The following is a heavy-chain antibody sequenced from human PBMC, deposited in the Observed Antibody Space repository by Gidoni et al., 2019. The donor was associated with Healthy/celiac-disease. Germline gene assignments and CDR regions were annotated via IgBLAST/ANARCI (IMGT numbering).Heavy chain of an antibody. CDR2: IDPSDSYT. V-gene: IGHV5-10-1*03. J-gene: IGHJ4*02. CDR1: GYSFTSYW. CDR3: ARQGGYDSSGYHFDY. D-gene: IGHD3-22*01. Sequence: VQLVQSGAEVKKPGESLRISCKGSGYSFTSYWISWVRQMPGKGLEWMGRIDPSDSYTNYSPSFQGHVNISADKSISTDYLQWSSLKASDTAMYYCARQGGYDSSGYHFDYWGQGTLVTVSS.